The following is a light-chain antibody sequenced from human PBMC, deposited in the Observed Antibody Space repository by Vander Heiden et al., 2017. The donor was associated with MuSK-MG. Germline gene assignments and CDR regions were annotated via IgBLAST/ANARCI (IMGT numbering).Light chain of an antibody. CDR2: GAS. CDR3: PQYGNDTNT. V-gene: IGKV3-20*01. CDR1: QSVSSSY. J-gene: IGKJ2*01. Sequence: EIVLTQSPGTLSLSPGERATLSCRASQSVSSSYLACYQQKPGQAPSLLIYGASSRATGSPDRCSGSGSGTDVTLTISRMEPEDVAVYYCPQYGNDTNTFGRGTKLEIK.